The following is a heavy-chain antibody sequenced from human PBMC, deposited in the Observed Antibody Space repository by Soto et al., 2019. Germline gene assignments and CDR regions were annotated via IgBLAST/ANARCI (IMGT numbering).Heavy chain of an antibody. CDR3: AKDLSSGYDSSGYYHNYFDY. CDR1: GFTFSSYG. V-gene: IGHV3-30*18. Sequence: QVQLVESGGGVVQPGRSLRLSCAASGFTFSSYGMHWVRQAPGKGLEWVAVISYDGSNKYYADSVKGRFTISRDNSKNTLYLQMNSLRAEDTAVYYCAKDLSSGYDSSGYYHNYFDYWGQGTLVTVSS. D-gene: IGHD3-22*01. J-gene: IGHJ4*02. CDR2: ISYDGSNK.